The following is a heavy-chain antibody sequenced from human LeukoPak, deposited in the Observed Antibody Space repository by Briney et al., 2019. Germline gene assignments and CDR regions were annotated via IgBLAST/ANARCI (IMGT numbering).Heavy chain of an antibody. J-gene: IGHJ6*03. Sequence: ASVKVSCKASGGTFSSYAISWVRQAPGQGLEWMGGIIPIFGTANYAQKFQGRVTITADKSTSTAYMELSSLRSEDTAVYYCATSLSGWGTYHYMNVWGKGTTVTISS. CDR1: GGTFSSYA. CDR2: IIPIFGTA. D-gene: IGHD6-19*01. CDR3: ATSLSGWGTYHYMNV. V-gene: IGHV1-69*06.